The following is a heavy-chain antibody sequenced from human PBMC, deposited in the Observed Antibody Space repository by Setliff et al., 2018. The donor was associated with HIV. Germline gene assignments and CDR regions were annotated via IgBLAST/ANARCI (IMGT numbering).Heavy chain of an antibody. Sequence: GGSLRLSCVASGFTFRTFAMHWVRQVPGKGLEWVSVISYDGSRIPYADSVKGRFTIPSDDSKNTLFLQLNNLRPEDTAVYYCAKDLELQFLEWGGVAFDIWGPGTMVTVSS. J-gene: IGHJ3*02. V-gene: IGHV3-30*01. D-gene: IGHD3-3*01. CDR3: AKDLELQFLEWGGVAFDI. CDR2: ISYDGSRI. CDR1: GFTFRTFA.